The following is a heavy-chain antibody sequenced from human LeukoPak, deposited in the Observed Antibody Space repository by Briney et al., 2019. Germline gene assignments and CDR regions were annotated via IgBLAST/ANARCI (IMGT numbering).Heavy chain of an antibody. CDR3: ARDSSSWYGGDYYGMDV. CDR2: IKQDGSEK. V-gene: IGHV3-7*03. J-gene: IGHJ6*04. D-gene: IGHD6-13*01. CDR1: GFTFSSYW. Sequence: GGSLRLSCAASGFTFSSYWMSWVRQAPGKGLEWVANIKQDGSEKYYVDSEKGRFTISRDNAKNSLYLQMNSLRAEDTAVYYCARDSSSWYGGDYYGMDVWGKGTTVTVSS.